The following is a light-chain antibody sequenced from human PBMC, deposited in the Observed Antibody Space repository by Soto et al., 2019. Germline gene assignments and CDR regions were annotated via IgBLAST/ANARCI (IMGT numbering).Light chain of an antibody. CDR1: QDISNY. V-gene: IGKV1-33*01. CDR3: QQSDTLPVT. CDR2: DAS. Sequence: DIQMTQSPSSLSASVGDRVTITCQASQDISNYLHWYQQKPGKAPNLLIYDASNLATEFPSRFSGSGSGTHFTFTINSLQPEDIATYYCQQSDTLPVTFGQGTRLYIK. J-gene: IGKJ5*01.